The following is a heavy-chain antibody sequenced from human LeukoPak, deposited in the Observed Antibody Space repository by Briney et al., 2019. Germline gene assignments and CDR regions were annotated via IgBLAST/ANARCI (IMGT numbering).Heavy chain of an antibody. CDR1: GGTFISYA. CDR2: IIPIFGTA. D-gene: IGHD5-18*01. V-gene: IGHV1-69*05. CDR3: AREGYTYGPDPWRWFDL. J-gene: IGHJ5*02. Sequence: ASVKVSCKASGGTFISYAISWVRQAPGQGLEWMGGIIPIFGTANYAQKFQGRVTITTDESKSTDYMEVRRLRAEDTAVYYCAREGYTYGPDPWRWFDLWGQGTLVPVSS.